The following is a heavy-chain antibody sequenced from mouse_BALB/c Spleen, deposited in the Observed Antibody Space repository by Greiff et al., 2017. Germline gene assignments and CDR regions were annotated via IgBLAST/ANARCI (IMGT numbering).Heavy chain of an antibody. CDR2: INPSNGRT. J-gene: IGHJ4*01. Sequence: VQLQQPGAELVKPGASVKLSCKASGYTFTSYWMHWVKQRPGQGLEWIGEINPSNGRTNYNEKFKSKATLTVDKSSSTAYMQLSSLTSEDSAVYYCARDYRYEGNYWGQGTSVTVSS. CDR1: GYTFTSYW. D-gene: IGHD2-14*01. CDR3: ARDYRYEGNY. V-gene: IGHV1S81*02.